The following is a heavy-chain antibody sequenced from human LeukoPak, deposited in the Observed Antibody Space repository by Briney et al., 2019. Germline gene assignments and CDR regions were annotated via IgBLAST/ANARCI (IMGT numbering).Heavy chain of an antibody. Sequence: GSVKVSCKASGYTFTSYDINWVRQATGQGLEWMGWMNPNSGNTGYAQKFQGRVTMTRNTSISTAYMELSSLRSEDTAVYYSARAPTVGITFGGVIVTDFDYWGQGTLVTASS. CDR2: MNPNSGNT. J-gene: IGHJ4*02. CDR1: GYTFTSYD. V-gene: IGHV1-8*01. D-gene: IGHD3-16*02. CDR3: ARAPTVGITFGGVIVTDFDY.